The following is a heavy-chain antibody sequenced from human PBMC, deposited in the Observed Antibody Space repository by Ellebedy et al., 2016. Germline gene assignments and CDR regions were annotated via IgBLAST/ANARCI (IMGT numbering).Heavy chain of an antibody. J-gene: IGHJ4*02. D-gene: IGHD5-12*01. Sequence: SETLSLXCAVYGGSFSGYYWSWIRQPPGKGLEWIGEINHSGSTNYNPSLKSRVTISVDTSKNQFSLKLSSVTAADTAVYYCARVWGGYDFEPNPAFDYWGQGTLVTVSS. CDR3: ARVWGGYDFEPNPAFDY. CDR1: GGSFSGYY. V-gene: IGHV4-34*01. CDR2: INHSGST.